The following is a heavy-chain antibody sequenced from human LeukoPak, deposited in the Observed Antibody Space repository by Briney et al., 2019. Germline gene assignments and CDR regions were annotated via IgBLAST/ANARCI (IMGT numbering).Heavy chain of an antibody. V-gene: IGHV3-49*04. D-gene: IGHD5-18*01. CDR3: ARGPIQLWIHNAMDV. Sequence: PGRSLRLSCTGSGFTFGDHAMSWVRQAPGKGVEWVGFIRSKAYRGTTEYAASVKGRFSISRDDSASIAYLQMNSLKTEDTAVYYCARGPIQLWIHNAMDVWGQGTTVTVSS. J-gene: IGHJ6*02. CDR1: GFTFGDHA. CDR2: IRSKAYRGTT.